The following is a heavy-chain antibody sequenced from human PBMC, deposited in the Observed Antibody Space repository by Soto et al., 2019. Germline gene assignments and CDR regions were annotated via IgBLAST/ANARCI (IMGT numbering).Heavy chain of an antibody. D-gene: IGHD3-22*01. CDR3: ARDIGVYYYDSSGYYEPGWAFDI. CDR1: GFTFRSYA. CDR2: ISYDGSNK. J-gene: IGHJ3*02. Sequence: GGSLRLSCAASGFTFRSYAMHWVRQAPGKGLEWVAVISYDGSNKYYADSVKGRFTISRDNSKNTLYLQMNSLRAEDTAVYYCARDIGVYYYDSSGYYEPGWAFDIWGQGTMVTVSS. V-gene: IGHV3-30-3*01.